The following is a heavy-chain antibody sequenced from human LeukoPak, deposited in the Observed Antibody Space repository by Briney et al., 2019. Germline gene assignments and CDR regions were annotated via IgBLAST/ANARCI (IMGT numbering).Heavy chain of an antibody. Sequence: GGSLRLSCAASGFTFSSYGMHWVRQAPGKGLEWVAFIRYDGSNKYYADSVKGRFTISRGNSKNTLYLQMNSLRAEDTAVYYCAKDHMYSSPEAIDYWGQGTLVTVSS. CDR2: IRYDGSNK. J-gene: IGHJ4*02. D-gene: IGHD6-13*01. CDR1: GFTFSSYG. V-gene: IGHV3-30*02. CDR3: AKDHMYSSPEAIDY.